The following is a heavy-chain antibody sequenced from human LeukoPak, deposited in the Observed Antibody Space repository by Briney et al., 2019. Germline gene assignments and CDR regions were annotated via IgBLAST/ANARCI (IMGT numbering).Heavy chain of an antibody. J-gene: IGHJ4*02. CDR3: ARSVVVVPAAIDY. D-gene: IGHD2-2*02. CDR2: INPGGGST. V-gene: IGHV1-46*01. Sequence: ASVKVSCKASGYTFTSYYMHWVRQAPGQGLEWMGIINPGGGSTSYAQKFQGRVTMTRDMSTSTVYMELSSLRSEDTAVYYCARSVVVVPAAIDYWGQGTLVTVSS. CDR1: GYTFTSYY.